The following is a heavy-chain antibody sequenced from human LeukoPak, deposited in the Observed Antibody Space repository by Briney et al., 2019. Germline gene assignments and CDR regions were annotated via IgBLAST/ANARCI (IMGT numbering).Heavy chain of an antibody. CDR1: GGSISSSGYY. D-gene: IGHD1-26*01. CDR3: ARHEYSGSYYGLSWFDP. V-gene: IGHV4-39*01. CDR2: IYYSGST. J-gene: IGHJ5*02. Sequence: PSETLSLTCTVSGGSISSSGYYSGWIRQPPGKGLEWIASIYYSGSTYYNPSLKSRVTISVDTSKNQLSLKLSSLTAADTAVYYCARHEYSGSYYGLSWFDPWGQGTLVTVSP.